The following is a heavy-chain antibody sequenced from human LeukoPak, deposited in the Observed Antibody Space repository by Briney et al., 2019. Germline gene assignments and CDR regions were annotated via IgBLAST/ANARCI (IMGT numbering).Heavy chain of an antibody. CDR1: GFTFSSYA. CDR2: ISYDGSNK. J-gene: IGHJ5*02. V-gene: IGHV3-30*04. Sequence: GGSLRLSCAASGFTFSSYAMHWVRQAPGKGLEWVAVISYDGSNKYYADSVKGRFTISRDNSKNTLYLQMNSLRAEDTAVYYCARVEESASFDPWGQGTLVTVSS. CDR3: ARVEESASFDP. D-gene: IGHD3-3*01.